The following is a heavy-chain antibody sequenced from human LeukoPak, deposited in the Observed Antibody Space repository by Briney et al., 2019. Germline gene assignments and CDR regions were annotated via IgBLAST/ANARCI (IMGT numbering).Heavy chain of an antibody. J-gene: IGHJ4*02. Sequence: GGSLRLSCAASGFTFSSYWMSWVRQAPGKGLEWVANVKLDGSEKYYVDSVKGRFTISRDNAKNSLYLQMNSLRAEDTAVYYCARGSYDFWSGYLYYFDYWGQGTLVTVSS. V-gene: IGHV3-7*01. D-gene: IGHD3-3*01. CDR2: VKLDGSEK. CDR1: GFTFSSYW. CDR3: ARGSYDFWSGYLYYFDY.